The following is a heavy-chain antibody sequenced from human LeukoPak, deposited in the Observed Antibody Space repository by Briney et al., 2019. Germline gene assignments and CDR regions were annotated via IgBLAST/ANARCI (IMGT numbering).Heavy chain of an antibody. J-gene: IGHJ4*02. CDR1: GFTFSSYA. D-gene: IGHD1-20*01. CDR2: ISYDGSNK. V-gene: IGHV3-30*04. Sequence: GRSLRLSCAASGFTFSSYAMHWVRQAPGKGLEWVAVISYDGSNKYYADSVKGRFTISRDNAKNSLYLQMNSLRAEDTAVYYCARKEGGYNWNYFDYWGQGTLVTVSS. CDR3: ARKEGGYNWNYFDY.